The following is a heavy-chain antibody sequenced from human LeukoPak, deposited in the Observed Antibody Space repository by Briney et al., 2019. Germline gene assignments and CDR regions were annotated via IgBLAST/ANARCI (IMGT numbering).Heavy chain of an antibody. CDR3: AKVHSSSWAELYYFDY. CDR2: ISGSGGST. V-gene: IGHV3-23*01. J-gene: IGHJ4*02. Sequence: GGSLRLSCEASGFTFSSYAMSWVRQAPGKGLEWVSAISGSGGSTYYADSVKGRLTISRDNSKNTLYLQMNSLRAEDTAVYYCAKVHSSSWAELYYFDYWGQGTLVTVSS. D-gene: IGHD6-13*01. CDR1: GFTFSSYA.